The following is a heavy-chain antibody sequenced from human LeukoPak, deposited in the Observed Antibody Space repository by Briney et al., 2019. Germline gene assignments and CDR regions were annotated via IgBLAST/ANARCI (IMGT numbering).Heavy chain of an antibody. CDR1: GFTFSDHY. CDR3: ARAYSSGWYGIDY. J-gene: IGHJ4*02. CDR2: ISSTGKTI. D-gene: IGHD6-19*01. Sequence: GGSLRLSCAASGFTFSDHYMSWIRQSPGKGLEYISYISSTGKTIYYADSVQGRFTISRDNAKNSLYLQMNSLRAEDTAVYYCARAYSSGWYGIDYWGQGTLVTVSS. V-gene: IGHV3-11*04.